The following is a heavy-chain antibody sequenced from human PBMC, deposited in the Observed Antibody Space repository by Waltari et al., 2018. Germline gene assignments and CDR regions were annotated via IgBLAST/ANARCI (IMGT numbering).Heavy chain of an antibody. CDR2: IIPIFGTA. CDR3: ARGRQPLLEWLHFDY. V-gene: IGHV1-69*05. CDR1: GGTFNSYD. J-gene: IGHJ4*02. D-gene: IGHD3-3*01. Sequence: QVQMVQSGAEVKKPGSTVKVSCKASGGTFNSYDISWMRQDTGQGLEWMGGIIPIFGTANYAQKFQGRVTITTDESTSTAYMELSSLRSEDTAVYYCARGRQPLLEWLHFDYWGQGTLVTVSS.